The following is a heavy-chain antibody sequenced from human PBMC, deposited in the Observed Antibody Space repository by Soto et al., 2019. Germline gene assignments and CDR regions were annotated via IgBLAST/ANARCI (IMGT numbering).Heavy chain of an antibody. Sequence: ASVKVSCKASGYTFTGYYMHWVRQAPGQGLEWMGWINPNSGGTNYAQKFQGRVTMTRDTSISTAYMELSRLRSEDTAVSYCARDGDYDFWSGYVIGVQSYYGMDVWGQATTVTVSS. D-gene: IGHD3-3*01. CDR1: GYTFTGYY. CDR3: ARDGDYDFWSGYVIGVQSYYGMDV. J-gene: IGHJ6*02. CDR2: INPNSGGT. V-gene: IGHV1-2*02.